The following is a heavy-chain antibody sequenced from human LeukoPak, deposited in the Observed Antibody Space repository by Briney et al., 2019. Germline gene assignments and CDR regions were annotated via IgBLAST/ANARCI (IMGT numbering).Heavy chain of an antibody. CDR2: IYTSGST. CDR3: ARHSYYDFLWDY. V-gene: IGHV4-61*02. J-gene: IGHJ4*02. CDR1: GGSISSGSYY. Sequence: SQTLSLTCTVSGGSISSGSYYWSWIRQPAGKGLGWIGRIYTSGSTNYNPSLKSRVTISVDTSKNQFSLKLSSVTAADTAVYYCARHSYYDFLWDYWGQGTLVTVSS. D-gene: IGHD3-3*01.